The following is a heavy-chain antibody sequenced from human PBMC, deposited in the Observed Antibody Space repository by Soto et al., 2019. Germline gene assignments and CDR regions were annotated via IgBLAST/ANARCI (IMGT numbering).Heavy chain of an antibody. J-gene: IGHJ6*02. Sequence: LRLSCAASGFTFSSYAMSWVRQAPGKGLEWVSAISGSGGSTYYADSVKGRFTISRDNSKNTLYLQMNSLRAEDTAVYYCAKDQGGPGPYYYYGMDVWGQGTTVTVSS. CDR2: ISGSGGST. D-gene: IGHD2-15*01. CDR3: AKDQGGPGPYYYYGMDV. V-gene: IGHV3-23*01. CDR1: GFTFSSYA.